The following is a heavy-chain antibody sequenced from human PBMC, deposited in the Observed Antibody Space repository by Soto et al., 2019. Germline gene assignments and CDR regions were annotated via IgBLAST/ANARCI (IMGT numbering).Heavy chain of an antibody. Sequence: QLQLQESGSGLVKPSQTLSLTCAVSGGSISSGGYSWSWIRQPPGKGLEWIGYIYHSGSTYYNPSLKSRVTISVDRSKNQFSLKLSSVTAADTGVYYCARGMTTVTTIDYWGQGTLVSVSS. J-gene: IGHJ4*02. D-gene: IGHD4-4*01. V-gene: IGHV4-30-2*01. CDR3: ARGMTTVTTIDY. CDR2: IYHSGST. CDR1: GGSISSGGYS.